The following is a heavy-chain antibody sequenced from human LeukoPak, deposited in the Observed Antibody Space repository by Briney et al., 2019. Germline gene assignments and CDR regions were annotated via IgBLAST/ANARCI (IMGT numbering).Heavy chain of an antibody. V-gene: IGHV3-48*01. CDR2: ISGSSSSSDGGAI. J-gene: IGHJ3*02. CDR3: AKDVTYYYDNSGSWGAFHI. CDR1: GFTFSTYS. Sequence: GGSLRLSCTASGFTFSTYSMNWVRQAPGRGLEWVSYISGSSSSSDGGAIQYADSVKGRFTISRDNDKNSLYLQMNSLRADDTAVYYCAKDVTYYYDNSGSWGAFHIWGQGTMVTVSS. D-gene: IGHD3-22*01.